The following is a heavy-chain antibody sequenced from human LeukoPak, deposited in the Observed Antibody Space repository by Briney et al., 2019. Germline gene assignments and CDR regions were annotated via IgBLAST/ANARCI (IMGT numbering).Heavy chain of an antibody. V-gene: IGHV1-46*02. Sequence: ASVKVSCKESGYTFNDYYMNWVRQAPGQGLEWMGLINASGGSTSYAQKFQGRVTMTRDTSTSTVYMELSSLRSEDTAVYYCARGAPLDRKSRDAFDIWGQGTMVTVSS. CDR1: GYTFNDYY. CDR2: INASGGST. J-gene: IGHJ3*02. CDR3: ARGAPLDRKSRDAFDI.